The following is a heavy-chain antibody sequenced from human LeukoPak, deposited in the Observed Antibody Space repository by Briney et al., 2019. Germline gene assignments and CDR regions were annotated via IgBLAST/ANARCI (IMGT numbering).Heavy chain of an antibody. D-gene: IGHD5-18*01. CDR1: GGSISSYY. V-gene: IGHV4-59*01. Sequence: SETLSLTCTVSGGSISSYYWSWIRQPPGKGLEWIGYIYYSGSTNYNPSLKSRVTISVDTSKNQFSLKLTSVTAADTAVYYCAGGGGSGYSYGWGQGTLVTVSS. CDR3: AGGGGSGYSYG. J-gene: IGHJ4*02. CDR2: IYYSGST.